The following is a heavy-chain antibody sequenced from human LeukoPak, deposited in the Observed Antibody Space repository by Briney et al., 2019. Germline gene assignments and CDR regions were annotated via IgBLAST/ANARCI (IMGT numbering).Heavy chain of an antibody. D-gene: IGHD6-19*01. V-gene: IGHV3-33*01. Sequence: GGSLRLSCAASGFTFSSYGMHWVRQAPGKGLEWVAVIWYDGSNKYYADSVKGRITISRDNSKNTLYLQMNSLRAEDTAVYYCARELIAVAFDYWGQGTLVTVSS. CDR2: IWYDGSNK. CDR1: GFTFSSYG. CDR3: ARELIAVAFDY. J-gene: IGHJ4*02.